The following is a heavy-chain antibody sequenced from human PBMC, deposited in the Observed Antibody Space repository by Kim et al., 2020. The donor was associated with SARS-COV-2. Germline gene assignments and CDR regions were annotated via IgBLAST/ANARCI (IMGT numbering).Heavy chain of an antibody. D-gene: IGHD2-15*01. V-gene: IGHV3-7*01. J-gene: IGHJ4*02. CDR1: GFTFSSNW. Sequence: GGSLRLSCAASGFTFSSNWMSWVRQAPGKGLEWVAKINEDGSQAYYVNSVEGRFTICRDNAKNLLFLQMNSLRVDDTAIYYCARDRAYSLDYWGQGTRVTVSS. CDR3: ARDRAYSLDY. CDR2: INEDGSQA.